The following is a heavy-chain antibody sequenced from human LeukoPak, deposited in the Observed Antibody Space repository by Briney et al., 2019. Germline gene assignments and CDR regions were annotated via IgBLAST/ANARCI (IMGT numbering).Heavy chain of an antibody. D-gene: IGHD3-9*01. V-gene: IGHV3-21*01. J-gene: IGHJ6*02. CDR2: ISSSSSYI. CDR1: GFTFSSYS. Sequence: GGSLRLSCAASGFTFSSYSMNWVRQAPGKGLERVSSISSSSSYIYYADSVKGRFTISRDNAKNSLYLQMNSLRAEDTAVYYCAGYYDILTGYSANYYYYGMDVWGQGTTVTVSS. CDR3: AGYYDILTGYSANYYYYGMDV.